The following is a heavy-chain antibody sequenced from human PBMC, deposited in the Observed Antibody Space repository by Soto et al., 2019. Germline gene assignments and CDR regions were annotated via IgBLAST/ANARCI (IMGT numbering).Heavy chain of an antibody. CDR1: GFTFSSYG. CDR2: ISYDGSNK. D-gene: IGHD3-9*01. CDR3: AKDREVLRYFDWAGAFDI. Sequence: GGSLRLSCAASGFTFSSYGMHWVRQAPGKGLEWVAVISYDGSNKYYADSVKGRFTISRDNSKNTLYLQMNSLRAEDTAVYYCAKDREVLRYFDWAGAFDIWGQGTMVTVSS. V-gene: IGHV3-30*18. J-gene: IGHJ3*02.